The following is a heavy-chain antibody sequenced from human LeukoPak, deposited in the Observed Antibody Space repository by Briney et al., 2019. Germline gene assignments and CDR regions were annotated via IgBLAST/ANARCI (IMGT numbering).Heavy chain of an antibody. CDR2: ISGSDGST. J-gene: IGHJ6*03. CDR3: AKRRGLELLYYYYMDV. Sequence: GGSLRLSCAVSGFTFSSYAMSWVRQAPGKGLEWVSSISGSDGSTYYADSVKGRFTISRDNSKNTLYLQMNSLRAEDTAVYYCAKRRGLELLYYYYMDVWGKGTTVTVSS. CDR1: GFTFSSYA. V-gene: IGHV3-23*01. D-gene: IGHD1-7*01.